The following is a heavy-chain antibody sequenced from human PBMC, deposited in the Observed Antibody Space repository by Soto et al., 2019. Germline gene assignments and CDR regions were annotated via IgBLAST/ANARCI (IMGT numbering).Heavy chain of an antibody. D-gene: IGHD6-6*01. CDR2: ISAYNGNT. V-gene: IGHV1-18*01. CDR1: GYTFTSYG. CDR3: ADRLRGSLQGFDY. Sequence: ASVKVSCKASGYTFTSYGISWVRQAPGQGLEWMGWISAYNGNTNYAQKLQGRLTITKDTSKNQVVLTMTNMDPVDTATYYCADRLRGSLQGFDYWGQGTQVTVSS. J-gene: IGHJ4*02.